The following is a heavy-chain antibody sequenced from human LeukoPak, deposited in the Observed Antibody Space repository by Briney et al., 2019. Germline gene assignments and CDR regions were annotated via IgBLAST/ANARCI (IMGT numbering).Heavy chain of an antibody. CDR1: GFTFSSYG. J-gene: IGHJ4*02. CDR3: ARSRTGTAAYAADY. CDR2: ISSDANGK. Sequence: QPGGSLRLSCAASGFTFSSYGMHWVRQAPGKGLEWVAVISSDANGKYYADSVKGRFTISRDNSKNTLYLQMNSLRGEDTAVYYCARSRTGTAAYAADYWGQGTLVTVSS. V-gene: IGHV3-30*03. D-gene: IGHD6-13*01.